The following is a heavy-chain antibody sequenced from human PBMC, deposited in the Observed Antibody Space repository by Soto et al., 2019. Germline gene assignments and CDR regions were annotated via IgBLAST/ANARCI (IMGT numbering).Heavy chain of an antibody. V-gene: IGHV3-15*07. CDR3: ATDGGA. Sequence: EVQLVESGGGLVKPGGSLTLSCAASGFTFTYAWMNWVRQAPGTGLEWVGRIKSKTAGGTTDYTAPVKGRFTISRDDSKNTLFRQINSLRAEDTAVYYCATDGGAWGQGTLVTVSS. D-gene: IGHD3-10*01. CDR1: GFTFTYAW. CDR2: IKSKTAGGTT. J-gene: IGHJ5*02.